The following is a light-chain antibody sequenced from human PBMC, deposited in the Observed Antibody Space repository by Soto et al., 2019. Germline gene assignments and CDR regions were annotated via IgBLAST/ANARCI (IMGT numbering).Light chain of an antibody. CDR1: QSVSSN. CDR2: GTS. CDR3: QQYNNWPRT. Sequence: ERVMISLAAVPLKYQGERATLSCRASQSVSSNLAWYRQKPGQAPRLLIYGTSTRATGIPARFSGSGSGTEFTLTISSLQSEDFAVYYCQQYNNWPRTFGQGTKWISN. J-gene: IGKJ1*01. V-gene: IGKV3-15*01.